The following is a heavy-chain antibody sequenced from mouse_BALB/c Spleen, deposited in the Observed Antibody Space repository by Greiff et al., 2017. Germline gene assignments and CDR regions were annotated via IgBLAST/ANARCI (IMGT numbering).Heavy chain of an antibody. D-gene: IGHD2-4*01. CDR3: ARAYDSPYYFDD. CDR1: GFTFSSFG. CDR2: LSSGSSTI. Sequence: EVQGVESGGGLVQPGGSRKLSCAASGFTFSSFGMHWVRQAPEKGLEWVAYLSSGSSTIYYADTVKGRFTISRDNPKNTLFLQMTSLRSEDTAMYYCARAYDSPYYFDDWGQGTTLTVSS. J-gene: IGHJ2*01. V-gene: IGHV5-17*02.